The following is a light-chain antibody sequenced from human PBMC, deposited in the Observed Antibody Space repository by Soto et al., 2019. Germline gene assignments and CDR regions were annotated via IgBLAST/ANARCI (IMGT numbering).Light chain of an antibody. Sequence: EIVMTHSPVTLSVSPGERVTLSCRASQSVSNNLAWYQQKSGQAPRLLIYGASTRVTGIPARFSGSGSGTEFTLTISSLQFEDFAIYYCQQYDNWPPVTFGQGTRLEIK. J-gene: IGKJ5*01. CDR2: GAS. V-gene: IGKV3-15*01. CDR3: QQYDNWPPVT. CDR1: QSVSNN.